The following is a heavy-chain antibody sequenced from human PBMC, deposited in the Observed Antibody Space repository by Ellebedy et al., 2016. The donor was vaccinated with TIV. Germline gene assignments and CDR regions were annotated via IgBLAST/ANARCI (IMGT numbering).Heavy chain of an antibody. Sequence: PGGSLRLSCEASGFTFSSYAIHWVRKAPGKGLEWVAVISYDGRNKYYEDSVKGRFTISRDNSKNTLNLQRNSLRAEDTAVDYCARDSRYSSGWGHDAFDIWGQGTMVTVSS. CDR2: ISYDGRNK. CDR1: GFTFSSYA. CDR3: ARDSRYSSGWGHDAFDI. D-gene: IGHD6-19*01. V-gene: IGHV3-30-3*01. J-gene: IGHJ3*02.